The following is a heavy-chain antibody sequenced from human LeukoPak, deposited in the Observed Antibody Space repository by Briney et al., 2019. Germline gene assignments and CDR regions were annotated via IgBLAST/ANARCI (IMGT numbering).Heavy chain of an antibody. V-gene: IGHV3-30*02. CDR2: IRYDGRDK. CDR1: RFTFRSYG. CDR3: AKGGAHFDFDN. J-gene: IGHJ4*02. Sequence: GGSLRLSCAAARFTFRSYGMHWVRQAPGKGLEWVAFIRYDGRDKYFADSVKGRFTIARDNCKDTLYLQMNSLRTEDTAVYYCAKGGAHFDFDNWGQGTLVTVSS. D-gene: IGHD1-26*01.